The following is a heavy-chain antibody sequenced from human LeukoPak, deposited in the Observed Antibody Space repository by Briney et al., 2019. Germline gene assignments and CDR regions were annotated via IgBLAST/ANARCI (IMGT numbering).Heavy chain of an antibody. CDR3: AGRPAYSSSWDYFDY. V-gene: IGHV1-8*01. CDR2: MNPNSGNT. CDR1: GYTFTSYD. Sequence: ASVKVSCKASGYTFTSYDIHWVRQAAGQGLEWMGWMNPNSGNTGYAQKFQGRVTMTRNTSISTAYMELSSLRSEDTAVYYCAGRPAYSSSWDYFDYWGQGTLVTVSS. D-gene: IGHD6-13*01. J-gene: IGHJ4*02.